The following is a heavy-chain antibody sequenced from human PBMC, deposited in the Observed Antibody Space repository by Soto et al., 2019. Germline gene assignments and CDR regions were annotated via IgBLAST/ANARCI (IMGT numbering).Heavy chain of an antibody. CDR3: ARLSIAARVVTYYFDY. CDR2: IYWGDDK. D-gene: IGHD6-6*01. Sequence: QITLKESGPTLVKPTQTLTLTCTFSGFSLSTSGVGVGWIRQPPGKALEWLALIYWGDDKRYSPSLKSRLTITKDTSKNQVVLTMTTLDPVDTATYYCARLSIAARVVTYYFDYWGQGTLVTVSS. CDR1: GFSLSTSGVG. J-gene: IGHJ4*02. V-gene: IGHV2-5*02.